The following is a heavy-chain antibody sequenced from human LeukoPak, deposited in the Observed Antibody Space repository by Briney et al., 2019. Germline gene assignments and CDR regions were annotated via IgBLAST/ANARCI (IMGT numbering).Heavy chain of an antibody. Sequence: ASVKVSCKASGYTFTSYDINWVRQATGQGLEWMGWMNPNSGNTGYAQKFQGRVTITRNTPISTAYMELSSLRSEDTAVYYCARAIWNYYSYYYYYMDVWGKGTTVTVSS. D-gene: IGHD1-7*01. CDR1: GYTFTSYD. J-gene: IGHJ6*03. CDR3: ARAIWNYYSYYYYYMDV. CDR2: MNPNSGNT. V-gene: IGHV1-8*03.